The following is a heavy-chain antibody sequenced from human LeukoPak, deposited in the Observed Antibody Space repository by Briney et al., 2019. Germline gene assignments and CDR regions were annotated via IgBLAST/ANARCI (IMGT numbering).Heavy chain of an antibody. Sequence: GGSLRLSCAASGFTFSDSWMSWVRQAPGKGLEWMANMNQDGSEKDYVDSVKGRFTISRDNARNSLYLQMSSLRAEDTAVYYCATYTHWVAGDVWGQGTTVTVSS. CDR1: GFTFSDSW. CDR3: ATYTHWVAGDV. V-gene: IGHV3-7*01. J-gene: IGHJ6*02. CDR2: MNQDGSEK. D-gene: IGHD3-16*01.